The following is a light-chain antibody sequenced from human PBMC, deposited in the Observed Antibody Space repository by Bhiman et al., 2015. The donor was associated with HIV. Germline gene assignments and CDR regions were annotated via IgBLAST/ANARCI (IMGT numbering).Light chain of an antibody. J-gene: IGLJ3*02. CDR1: SSNIGAGYE. CDR3: AAWDDSLSYRV. Sequence: QSVLTQPPSVSGAPGQRVTISCTGSSSNIGAGYEVHWYQQLPGTAPKLLIYANVNRPSGVPDRFSGSKSGTSSSLAITGLQSEDEADYYCAAWDDSLSYRVLGGGTKLTVL. V-gene: IGLV1-50*01. CDR2: ANV.